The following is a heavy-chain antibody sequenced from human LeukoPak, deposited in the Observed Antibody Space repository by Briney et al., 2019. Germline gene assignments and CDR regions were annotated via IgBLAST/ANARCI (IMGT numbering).Heavy chain of an antibody. J-gene: IGHJ4*02. V-gene: IGHV3-7*01. Sequence: GGSLRLSCAASGFTFSTYWMTWVRQARGKGLEWVANINQDGSEKHYVDSVKGRFTISRDNAKNSLYLQMNSLRAEDTAVYYCARSYGAFSGPVAYWGQGTLVTLSS. CDR1: GFTFSTYW. CDR3: ARSYGAFSGPVAY. CDR2: INQDGSEK. D-gene: IGHD4-17*01.